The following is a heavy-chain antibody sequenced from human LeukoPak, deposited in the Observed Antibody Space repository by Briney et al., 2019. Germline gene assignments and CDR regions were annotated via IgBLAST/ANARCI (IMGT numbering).Heavy chain of an antibody. J-gene: IGHJ5*02. D-gene: IGHD3-10*01. CDR3: ARDRYTMVRGVIITYWFDP. CDR2: IYSGGST. CDR1: GFTVSSNY. Sequence: GGSLRLSCAASGFTVSSNYMSWVRQAPGKGLEWVSVIYSGGSTYYADSVKGRFTISRDNSKNTLYLQMNSLRAEDTAVYYCARDRYTMVRGVIITYWFDPWGQGTLVTVSS. V-gene: IGHV3-53*01.